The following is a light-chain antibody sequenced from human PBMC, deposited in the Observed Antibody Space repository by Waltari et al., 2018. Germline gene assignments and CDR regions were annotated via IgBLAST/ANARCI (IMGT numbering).Light chain of an antibody. J-gene: IGKJ1*01. V-gene: IGKV3-20*01. Sequence: EIVLTQSPGTLSLSPGERATLSCRASQSVARALAWYQQKPGQPPRLLIYNTYTRATGVPDRFSGGGSGTDVSLTISRLGPEDFAVYYCQNYVRLPATFGQGTKVEIK. CDR1: QSVARA. CDR2: NTY. CDR3: QNYVRLPAT.